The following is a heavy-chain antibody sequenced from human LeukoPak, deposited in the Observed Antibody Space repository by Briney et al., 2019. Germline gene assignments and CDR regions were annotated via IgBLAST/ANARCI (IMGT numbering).Heavy chain of an antibody. CDR1: GFTFDDYG. V-gene: IGHV3-20*01. CDR3: ARAYCSSTSCYKKNYYGMDV. D-gene: IGHD2-2*02. Sequence: GGSLRLSCAASGFTFDDYGMSWVRQAPGKGLEWVSGINWNGGSTGYADSVKGRFTISRDNAKNSLYLQMNSLRAEDTALYHCARAYCSSTSCYKKNYYGMDVWGQGTTVTASS. J-gene: IGHJ6*02. CDR2: INWNGGST.